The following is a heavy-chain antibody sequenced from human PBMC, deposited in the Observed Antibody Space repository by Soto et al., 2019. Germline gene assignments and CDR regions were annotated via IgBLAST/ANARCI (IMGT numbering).Heavy chain of an antibody. CDR3: AKGSPVPSSGWPGHQADY. CDR2: ISYDGSNK. J-gene: IGHJ4*02. Sequence: PGGSLRLSCAASGLTFSSYGMHWVRQAPGKGLEWVAVISYDGSNKYYADSVKGRFTISRDNSKNTLYLQMNSLRAEDTAVYYCAKGSPVPSSGWPGHQADYWGQGTLVTVSS. V-gene: IGHV3-30*18. CDR1: GLTFSSYG. D-gene: IGHD6-19*01.